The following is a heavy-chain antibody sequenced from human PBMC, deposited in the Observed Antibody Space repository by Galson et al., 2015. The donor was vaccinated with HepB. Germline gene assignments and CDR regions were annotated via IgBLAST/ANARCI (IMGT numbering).Heavy chain of an antibody. CDR3: AKGAYYSSYALYGMDV. Sequence: SLRLSCAASGFTFSYYAMTWVRQVPGKGLEWVSSISGGGETTYYADSVKGRFTVSRDSSKNTVSLQLNTLRAEDTAVYYCAKGAYYSSYALYGMDVWGQGTTVTVSS. CDR2: ISGGGETT. V-gene: IGHV3-23*01. CDR1: GFTFSYYA. J-gene: IGHJ6*02. D-gene: IGHD6-6*01.